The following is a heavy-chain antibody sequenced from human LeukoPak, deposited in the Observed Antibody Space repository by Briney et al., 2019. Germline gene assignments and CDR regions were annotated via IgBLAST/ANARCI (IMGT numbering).Heavy chain of an antibody. J-gene: IGHJ4*02. D-gene: IGHD5-24*01. V-gene: IGHV3-11*01. CDR1: GFTFSDYY. CDR3: ARVRFGDGYNKDFDY. Sequence: NPGRSLRLSCAASGFTFSDYYMSWIRQAPGKGLEWVSYISSSGSTIYYADSVKGRFTISRDNAKNSLYLQMNSLRAEDTAVYYCARVRFGDGYNKDFDYWGQGTLVTVSS. CDR2: ISSSGSTI.